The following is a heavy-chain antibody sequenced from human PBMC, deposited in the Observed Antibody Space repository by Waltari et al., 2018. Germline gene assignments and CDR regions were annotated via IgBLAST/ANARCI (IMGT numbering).Heavy chain of an antibody. CDR1: GYSISSGYY. Sequence: QVQLQESGPGLVKPSETLSLTCAVSGYSISSGYYWGWIRQPPGKGLEWIGSIYHRGSTYDNPSLKSRVTITVETSKNQFSLKLSSVTAADTAVYYCASTIVATTFDYWGQGTLVTVSS. J-gene: IGHJ4*02. CDR2: IYHRGST. D-gene: IGHD5-12*01. V-gene: IGHV4-38-2*01. CDR3: ASTIVATTFDY.